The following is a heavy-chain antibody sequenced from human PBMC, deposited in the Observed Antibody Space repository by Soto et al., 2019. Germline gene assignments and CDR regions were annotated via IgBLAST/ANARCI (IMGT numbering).Heavy chain of an antibody. J-gene: IGHJ6*02. CDR3: ATEPPHIWTGYLRSYYGMDV. CDR1: GFTFSSYA. Sequence: EVQLLESGGGLVQPGGSLRLSCAASGFTFSSYAMSWVRQAPGKGLEWVSAISGSGGSTYYADSGKGRFTISRDNSKHTLYLQMNSLIAEDTAVYYCATEPPHIWTGYLRSYYGMDVWGHETTVTVSS. V-gene: IGHV3-23*01. CDR2: ISGSGGST. D-gene: IGHD3-9*01.